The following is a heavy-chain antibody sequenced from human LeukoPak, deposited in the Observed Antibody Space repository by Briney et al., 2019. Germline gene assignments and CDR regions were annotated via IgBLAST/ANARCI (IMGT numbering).Heavy chain of an antibody. CDR1: GFTFSNYA. Sequence: GGSLRLSCAASGFTFSNYAMHWVRQAPGKGLEWVAFISYDGSNKYYADSVKGRFTISRDNSKNTLYLQMNSLRAEDTAVYYCTSSFGQLSFFDYWGQGTLVTVSS. V-gene: IGHV3-30*04. J-gene: IGHJ4*02. D-gene: IGHD3-10*01. CDR2: ISYDGSNK. CDR3: TSSFGQLSFFDY.